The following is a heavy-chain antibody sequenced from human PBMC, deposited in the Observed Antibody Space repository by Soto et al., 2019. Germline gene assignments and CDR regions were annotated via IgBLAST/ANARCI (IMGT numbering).Heavy chain of an antibody. V-gene: IGHV3-30*18. CDR1: GFTFSDYA. D-gene: IGHD6-19*01. CDR3: AKGVRQWLVTSDFNY. J-gene: IGHJ4*02. Sequence: VQLVESGGGVVQPGRSLRLSCAASGFTFSDYAMHWVRQALGKGLEWVAVVSHDGRNTHYADSVKGRFTISRDSSKNTVSLEMTSLRAEDTAVYYCAKGVRQWLVTSDFNYWGQGALVTVSS. CDR2: VSHDGRNT.